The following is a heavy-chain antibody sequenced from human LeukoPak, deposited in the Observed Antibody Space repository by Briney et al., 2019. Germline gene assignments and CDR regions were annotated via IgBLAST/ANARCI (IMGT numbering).Heavy chain of an antibody. V-gene: IGHV4-4*07. D-gene: IGHD2-21*02. Sequence: PSETLSLTCTVSGASITSYYWSWIRQPPGKGLEWIGRIYTSGSTNYNPSLKSRVTISVDKSKNQFSLKLSSVTAADTAVYYCARDLAYCGGDCPFNWFDPWGQGTLVTVSS. CDR3: ARDLAYCGGDCPFNWFDP. J-gene: IGHJ5*02. CDR1: GASITSYY. CDR2: IYTSGST.